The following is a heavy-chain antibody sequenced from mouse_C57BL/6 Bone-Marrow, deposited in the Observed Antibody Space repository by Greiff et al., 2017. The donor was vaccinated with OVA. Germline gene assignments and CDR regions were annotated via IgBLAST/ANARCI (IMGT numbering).Heavy chain of an antibody. J-gene: IGHJ1*03. CDR1: GYTFTSYW. CDR3: ARSGYYYGSSYWYFDV. Sequence: VQLQQPGAELVKPGASVKMSCKASGYTFTSYWITWVKQRPGQGLEWIGDIYPGSGSTNYNEKFKSKATLTVDTSSSTAYMQLSSLTSEDSAVYYGARSGYYYGSSYWYFDVWGTGTTVTVSS. CDR2: IYPGSGST. D-gene: IGHD1-1*01. V-gene: IGHV1-55*01.